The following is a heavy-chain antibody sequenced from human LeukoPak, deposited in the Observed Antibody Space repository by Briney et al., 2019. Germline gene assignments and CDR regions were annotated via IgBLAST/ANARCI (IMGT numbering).Heavy chain of an antibody. CDR1: GFTFSNYG. CDR2: IWYDGSNK. Sequence: GGSLRLSCAASGFTFSNYGMHWVRQAPGKGLEWVAVIWYDGSNKYYGDSVKGRFTISRDNSKNTLYLQMNSLRADDTAIYYCARNQQLGGHSYYYYGMDVWGQGTTVTVSS. D-gene: IGHD3-16*01. CDR3: ARNQQLGGHSYYYYGMDV. J-gene: IGHJ6*02. V-gene: IGHV3-33*01.